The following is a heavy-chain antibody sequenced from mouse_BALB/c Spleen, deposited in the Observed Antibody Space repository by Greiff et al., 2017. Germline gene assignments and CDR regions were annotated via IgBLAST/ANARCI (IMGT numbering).Heavy chain of an antibody. CDR3: ARGDRYLPWFAY. J-gene: IGHJ3*01. Sequence: QVQLQQSAAELARPGASVKMSCKASGYTFTSYTMHWVKQRPGQGLEWIGYINPSSGYTEYNQKFKDKTTLTADKSSSTAYMQLSSLTSEDSAVYYCARGDRYLPWFAYWGQGTLVTVSA. D-gene: IGHD2-14*01. V-gene: IGHV1-4*02. CDR2: INPSSGYT. CDR1: GYTFTSYT.